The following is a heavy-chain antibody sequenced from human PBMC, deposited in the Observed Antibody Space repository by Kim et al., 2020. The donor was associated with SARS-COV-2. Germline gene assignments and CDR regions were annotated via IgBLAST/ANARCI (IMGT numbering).Heavy chain of an antibody. Sequence: NYNPSLKRRVTIAVDTSKNQFSLKLTSVTAADTAVYYCARGNAQSYWGQGTLVTVSS. V-gene: IGHV4-59*09. CDR3: ARGNAQSY. J-gene: IGHJ4*02. D-gene: IGHD2-2*01.